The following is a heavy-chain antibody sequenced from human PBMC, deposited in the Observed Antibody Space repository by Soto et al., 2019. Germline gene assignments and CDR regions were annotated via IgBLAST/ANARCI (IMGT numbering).Heavy chain of an antibody. Sequence: SETLSLTCAVYGGSFSGHSWTWIRQSPGKGLEWIGDINHSGRVNYSPSLKSRVTVSLDTSKNQFSLTLSAVTAADTAMYYCSTRAYDTNGYYRFDPWGQGNLVTVSS. J-gene: IGHJ5*01. D-gene: IGHD3-22*01. CDR3: STRAYDTNGYYRFDP. V-gene: IGHV4-34*01. CDR2: INHSGRV. CDR1: GGSFSGHS.